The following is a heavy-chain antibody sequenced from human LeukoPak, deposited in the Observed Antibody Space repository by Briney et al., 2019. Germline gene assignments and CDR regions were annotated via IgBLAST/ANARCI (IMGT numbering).Heavy chain of an antibody. V-gene: IGHV3-21*01. CDR1: GYTFSDYS. CDR3: VSGNDPDYVWGTYRLDAFDI. J-gene: IGHJ3*02. Sequence: GGSLRLSCAASGYTFSDYSVNWVRQVPGKGLEWVSSIRSWNTYIYYADSVKGRFTISRDNAKNSLFLQMSSLRAEHTAVYYCVSGNDPDYVWGTYRLDAFDIWGEGTMV. D-gene: IGHD3-16*02. CDR2: IRSWNTYI.